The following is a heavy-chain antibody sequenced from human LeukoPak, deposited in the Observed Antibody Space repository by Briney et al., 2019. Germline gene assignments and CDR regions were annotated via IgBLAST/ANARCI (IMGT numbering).Heavy chain of an antibody. CDR2: INPNSGGT. V-gene: IGHV1-2*02. CDR3: ATEVTD. CDR1: GFTFSSYG. J-gene: IGHJ4*02. D-gene: IGHD5-18*01. Sequence: GRSLRLSCAASGFTFSSYGMHWVRQAPGQGLEWMGWINPNSGGTKYTQKFQGRVTMTRDTSISTAYMELSRLRSDDTAVYYCATEVTDWGQGTLVTVSS.